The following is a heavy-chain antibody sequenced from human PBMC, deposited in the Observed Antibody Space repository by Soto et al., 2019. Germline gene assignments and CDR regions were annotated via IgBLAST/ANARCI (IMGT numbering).Heavy chain of an antibody. J-gene: IGHJ4*02. CDR1: GFTVSSNY. V-gene: IGHV3-53*02. CDR3: ARLDSSGYYFDY. Sequence: EVQLVETGGGLIQPGGSLRLSCAASGFTVSSNYMSWGRQAPGKGLDWVSVIYSGGSTYYADSVKGRFTISRDNSKNTLYLQMNSLIAEDTAVYYCARLDSSGYYFDYWGQGTLVTVSS. D-gene: IGHD3-22*01. CDR2: IYSGGST.